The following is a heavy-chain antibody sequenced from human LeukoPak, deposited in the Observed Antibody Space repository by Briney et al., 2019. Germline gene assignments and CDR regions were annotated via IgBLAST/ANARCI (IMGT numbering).Heavy chain of an antibody. Sequence: GGSLRLSCAASGFTFSSYWMSWVRQAPGKGLEWVANIKQDGSEKYYVDSVKGRFTISRDNAKNSLYLQMNSLRAEDKAVYYCARGTRYYDSSGDYYYYMDVWGKGTTVTISS. CDR3: ARGTRYYDSSGDYYYYMDV. V-gene: IGHV3-7*01. CDR2: IKQDGSEK. D-gene: IGHD3-22*01. J-gene: IGHJ6*03. CDR1: GFTFSSYW.